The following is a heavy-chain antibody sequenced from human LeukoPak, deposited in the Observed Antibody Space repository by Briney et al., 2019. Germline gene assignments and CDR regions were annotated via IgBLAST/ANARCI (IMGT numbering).Heavy chain of an antibody. J-gene: IGHJ4*02. CDR2: MSPNSENT. D-gene: IGHD4-17*01. CDR3: ARGDDYGSSYDY. CDR1: GYTFTSYD. V-gene: IGHV1-8*02. Sequence: ASVKVSCKASGYTFTSYDINWVRQANGEGLEWMGWMSPNSENTGYAPKFQGRVTMTRSTSTRTVYMELSRLTSEDTGLYYCARGDDYGSSYDYWGQGTLVTVSS.